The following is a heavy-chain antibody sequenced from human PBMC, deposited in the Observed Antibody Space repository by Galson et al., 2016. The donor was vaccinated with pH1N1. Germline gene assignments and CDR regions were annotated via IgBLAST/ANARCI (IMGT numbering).Heavy chain of an antibody. CDR1: GYTFTAYY. Sequence: SVKVSCKASGYTFTAYYMHWFRQVPRQGIEWVGRLNPDSGVTMYEQKFQGRVTMTRDTSISTAYMELTRLTSDDTAVYFCAREDRRYGDYPLDLWGRGTLVTVSS. CDR2: LNPDSGVT. D-gene: IGHD4-17*01. V-gene: IGHV1-2*06. J-gene: IGHJ5*02. CDR3: AREDRRYGDYPLDL.